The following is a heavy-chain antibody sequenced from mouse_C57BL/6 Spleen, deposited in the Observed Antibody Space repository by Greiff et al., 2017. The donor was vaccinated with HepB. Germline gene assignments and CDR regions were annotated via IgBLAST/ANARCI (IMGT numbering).Heavy chain of an antibody. CDR2: IDPSDSYT. D-gene: IGHD1-1*01. CDR1: GYTFTSYW. CDR3: AVSLITTVVADY. Sequence: VQLQQPGAELVKPGASVKLSCKASGYTFTSYWMQWVKQRPGQGLEWIGEIDPSDSYTNYNQKFKGKATLTVDTSSSTAYMQLSSLTSEDSAVFYCAVSLITTVVADYWGQGTTLTVSS. V-gene: IGHV1-50*01. J-gene: IGHJ2*01.